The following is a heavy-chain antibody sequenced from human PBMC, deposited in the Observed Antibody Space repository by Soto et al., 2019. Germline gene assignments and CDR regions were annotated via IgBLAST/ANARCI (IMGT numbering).Heavy chain of an antibody. CDR1: GFSFSRNY. D-gene: IGHD2-21*01. J-gene: IGHJ4*02. Sequence: PXVSLRLYCAACGFSFSRNYMSWVRQAPGKGLQWVSLIYSGGSTYYADSVKGRFTISRDNSKNTLYLQMDSLRADDTAVYYCETGRDGDFYYSGYCGQGTLVTVSS. V-gene: IGHV3-53*01. CDR3: ETGRDGDFYYSGY. CDR2: IYSGGST.